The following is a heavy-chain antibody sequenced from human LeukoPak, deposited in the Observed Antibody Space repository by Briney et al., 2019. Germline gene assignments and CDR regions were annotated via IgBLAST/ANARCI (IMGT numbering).Heavy chain of an antibody. V-gene: IGHV4-34*01. D-gene: IGHD3-3*01. CDR2: INHSGST. CDR1: GGSFSGFY. J-gene: IGHJ5*02. Sequence: SETLFFTGAGYGGSFSGFYWSWIRQPPGKGLEALGEINHSGSTNYNPSLKSRVTISVDTSKNQFSLKLSSVTAADTAVYYCARSRGITIFGVVRRWFDPWGQGTLVTVSS. CDR3: ARSRGITIFGVVRRWFDP.